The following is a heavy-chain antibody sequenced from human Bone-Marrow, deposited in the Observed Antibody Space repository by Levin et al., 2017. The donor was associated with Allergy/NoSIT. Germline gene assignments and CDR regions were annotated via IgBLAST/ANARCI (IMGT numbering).Heavy chain of an antibody. V-gene: IGHV4-30-4*01. D-gene: IGHD2-8*01. CDR2: IFYRGST. Sequence: PSETLSLTCIVSGDSVNGGHYYWSWIRQPPGKGLEWIGYIFYRGSTNYNPSLRSRVTISVDASKNVFSLRLRSVTAADTAVYYCARGCPPEYWGQGALVTVSS. CDR1: GDSVNGGHYY. CDR3: ARGCPPEY. J-gene: IGHJ4*02.